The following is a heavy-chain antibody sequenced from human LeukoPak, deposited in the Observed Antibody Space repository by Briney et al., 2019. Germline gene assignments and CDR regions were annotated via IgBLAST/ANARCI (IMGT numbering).Heavy chain of an antibody. D-gene: IGHD6-19*01. CDR1: GFTFDDYT. J-gene: IGHJ4*02. CDR2: ISWDGGST. Sequence: GGSLRLSCAASGFTFDDYTMHWVRQAPGKGLEWVSLISWDGGSTYYADSVKGRFTISRDNSKNSLYLQMNRLRTEDTALYYCAKPSRDSSGWYPSAFDYWGQGTLVTVSS. V-gene: IGHV3-43*01. CDR3: AKPSRDSSGWYPSAFDY.